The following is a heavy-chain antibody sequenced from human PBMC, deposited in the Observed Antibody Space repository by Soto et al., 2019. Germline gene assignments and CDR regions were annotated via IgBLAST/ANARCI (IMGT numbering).Heavy chain of an antibody. J-gene: IGHJ4*02. V-gene: IGHV3-64*01. CDR2: ISSNGHNT. CDR1: GFTFSSYA. CDR3: ARARYSSNWLPFDY. Sequence: GGSLRLSCAASGFTFSSYAIHWVRQAPGKGLEFVSAISSNGHNTYYANSVKGRFTISRDNSKNTLYLQMGSLRAEDMAVYYCARARYSSNWLPFDYWGQGTLVTVSS. D-gene: IGHD6-13*01.